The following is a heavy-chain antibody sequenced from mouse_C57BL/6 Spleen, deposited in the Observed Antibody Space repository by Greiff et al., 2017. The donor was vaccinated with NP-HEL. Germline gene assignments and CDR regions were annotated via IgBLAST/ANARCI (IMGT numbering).Heavy chain of an antibody. J-gene: IGHJ3*01. V-gene: IGHV1-54*01. Sequence: QVQLQQPGAELVRPGTSVKVSCKASGYAFTNYLIEWVKQRPGQGLEWIGVINPGSGGTNYNEKFKGKATLTADKSSSTAYMQLSSLTSEDSAVYFCARGENDYDFAYWGQGTLVTVSA. D-gene: IGHD2-4*01. CDR3: ARGENDYDFAY. CDR1: GYAFTNYL. CDR2: INPGSGGT.